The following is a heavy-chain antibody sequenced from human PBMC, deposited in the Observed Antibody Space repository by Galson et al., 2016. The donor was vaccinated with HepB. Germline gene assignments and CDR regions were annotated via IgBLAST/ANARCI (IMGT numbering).Heavy chain of an antibody. CDR1: GASLNRNAYY. D-gene: IGHD2-21*02. CDR2: IYYSGNT. J-gene: IGHJ3*02. V-gene: IGHV4-39*01. Sequence: SETLSLTCTVSGASLNRNAYYWDWIRQPPGKGLEWIGTIYYSGNTYYNPSFKSRVTISVDASKNQFSLKLSSVTAADTAVYYCARHRTYGDSPAAFEIWGQGTMVTVSS. CDR3: ARHRTYGDSPAAFEI.